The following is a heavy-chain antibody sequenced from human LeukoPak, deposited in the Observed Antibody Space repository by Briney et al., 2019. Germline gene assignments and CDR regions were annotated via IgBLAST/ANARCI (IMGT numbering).Heavy chain of an antibody. CDR2: IYYSGST. CDR1: GGSISSGGYY. D-gene: IGHD4-23*01. J-gene: IGHJ4*02. CDR3: ARRLGGNSGFDY. V-gene: IGHV4-61*08. Sequence: SETLSLTCTVSGGSISSGGYYWSWIRQPPGKGLEWIGYIYYSGSTNYNPSLKSRVTISVDTSKNQFSLKLSSVTAADTAVYYCARRLGGNSGFDYWGQGTLVTVSS.